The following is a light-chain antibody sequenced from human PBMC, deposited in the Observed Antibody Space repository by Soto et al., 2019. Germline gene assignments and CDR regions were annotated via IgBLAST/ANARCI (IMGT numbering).Light chain of an antibody. CDR3: QQYDNWPA. J-gene: IGKJ4*01. V-gene: IGKV3-11*01. Sequence: ELVLTQSPSTLSLSPGERAALSCRASQNIRNYLAWYQQKPGQSPSLLIYDAANRATDIPARFSGTGSGTDFTLTISRLEPEDFAVYYCQQYDNWPAFGGGTKVDIK. CDR2: DAA. CDR1: QNIRNY.